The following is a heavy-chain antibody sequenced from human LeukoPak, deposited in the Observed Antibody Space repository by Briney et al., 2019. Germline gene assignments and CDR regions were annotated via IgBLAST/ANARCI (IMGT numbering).Heavy chain of an antibody. V-gene: IGHV4-59*01. Sequence: SETLSPTFPVPGGSISTYYWSWLRQPPGGGLEWLGYIHSSANTNYNPSLKSRVTISVDTSKNQFSLKLSSVTAADTAVYYCARIESSIAARRYFDYWGQGTLVTVSS. CDR1: GGSISTYY. J-gene: IGHJ4*02. CDR2: IHSSANT. CDR3: ARIESSIAARRYFDY. D-gene: IGHD6-6*01.